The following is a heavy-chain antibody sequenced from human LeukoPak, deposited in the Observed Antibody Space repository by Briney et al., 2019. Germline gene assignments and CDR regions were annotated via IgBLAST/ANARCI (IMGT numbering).Heavy chain of an antibody. J-gene: IGHJ4*02. D-gene: IGHD3-16*01. CDR3: VRDGSLPSSVGGVITYYFDR. Sequence: GGSLRLSCAASGFTFRNFGLNWTRQAPGQGLKWISYIGSGGGNIHYADSVKGRFTVSRDNAKNSLHLQMNSLRDDDTAVYYCVRDGSLPSSVGGVITYYFDRWGQGTLVTVSS. V-gene: IGHV3-48*02. CDR1: GFTFRNFG. CDR2: IGSGGGNI.